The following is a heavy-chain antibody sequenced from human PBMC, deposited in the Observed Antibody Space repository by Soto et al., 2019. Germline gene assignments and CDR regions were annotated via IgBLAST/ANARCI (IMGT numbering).Heavy chain of an antibody. CDR2: INAGNGNT. CDR3: AREAIVLVPADNYYYYYGMDV. D-gene: IGHD2-2*01. V-gene: IGHV1-3*05. CDR1: GYTFTTYA. Sequence: QVQLMQSGAEEKKPGASVKVSCKASGYTFTTYAMHWVRQAPGQRLEWMGWINAGNGNTKYSQKFQGRVTITRDTSASTAYMELSSLRSEDTAVYYCAREAIVLVPADNYYYYYGMDVW. J-gene: IGHJ6*01.